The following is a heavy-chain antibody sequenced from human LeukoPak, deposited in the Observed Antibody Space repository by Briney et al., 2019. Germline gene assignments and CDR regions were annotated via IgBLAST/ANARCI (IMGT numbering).Heavy chain of an antibody. CDR1: GFTFSSYA. CDR3: ARDQAIAAAVYYGMDV. D-gene: IGHD6-13*01. CDR2: ISYDGSNK. Sequence: PGGSLRLSCAASGFTFSSYAMHWVRQAPGKGLEWVAVISYDGSNKYYADSVKGRFTISRDNSKNTLYLQMNSLRAEDTAVYYCARDQAIAAAVYYGMDVWGQGTTVVVSS. V-gene: IGHV3-30-3*01. J-gene: IGHJ6*02.